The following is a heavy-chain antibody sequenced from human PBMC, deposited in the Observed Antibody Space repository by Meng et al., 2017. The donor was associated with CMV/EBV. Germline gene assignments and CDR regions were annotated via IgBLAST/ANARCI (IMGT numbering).Heavy chain of an antibody. CDR1: GDSVSSNSAA. CDR3: TRVYSGYGEYYFDY. CDR2: TYYRSKGYN. V-gene: IGHV6-1*01. Sequence: SCAISGDSVSSNSAAWNWIRQSPSRGLEWLGRTYYRSKGYNDYAVSVKSRITINPDTSKNQFSLQLNSVTPEDTAVYYCTRVYSGYGEYYFDYWGQGTLVTVSS. D-gene: IGHD5-12*01. J-gene: IGHJ4*02.